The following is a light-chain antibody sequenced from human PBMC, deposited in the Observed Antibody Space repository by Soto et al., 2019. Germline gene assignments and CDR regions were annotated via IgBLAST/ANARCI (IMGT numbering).Light chain of an antibody. CDR3: QTWGTGGV. V-gene: IGLV4-69*01. CDR2: LDSDGSQ. J-gene: IGLJ3*02. CDR1: SGHTTYA. Sequence: QLVLTQSPSASASLGASVKLTCTLSSGHTTYAIAWHQQQPEKGPRFLMKLDSDGSQLKGDGIPDRFSGSSSGAERYLTISSLQSEDEADYYCQTWGTGGVFGGGTKLTVL.